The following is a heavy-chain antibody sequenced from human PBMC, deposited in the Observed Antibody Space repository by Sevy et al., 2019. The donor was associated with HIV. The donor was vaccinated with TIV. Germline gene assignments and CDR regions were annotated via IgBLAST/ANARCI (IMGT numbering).Heavy chain of an antibody. CDR2: ISNSGTAM. Sequence: GGCLRLSCAASGFTFSSYEMNWVRQAPGKGLEWISYISNSGTAMYYSDSVRGRFTISRDNARRSLYLQMNSLRADDTAVYYCARGGDDGDYDYWGQGTLVTVSS. D-gene: IGHD4-17*01. CDR1: GFTFSSYE. V-gene: IGHV3-48*03. J-gene: IGHJ4*02. CDR3: ARGGDDGDYDY.